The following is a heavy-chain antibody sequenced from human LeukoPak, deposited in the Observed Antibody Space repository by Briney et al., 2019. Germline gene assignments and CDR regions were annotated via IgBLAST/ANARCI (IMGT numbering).Heavy chain of an antibody. V-gene: IGHV1-69*05. CDR3: ARGSYCGGDCYSFHFDY. CDR1: GYTFTGYY. D-gene: IGHD2-21*02. Sequence: GASVKVSCKASGYTFTGYYMHWVRQAPGQGLEWMGRIIPIFGTANYAQKFQGRVTITTDESTSTAYMELSSLRSEDTAVYYCARGSYCGGDCYSFHFDYWGQGTLVTVSS. CDR2: IIPIFGTA. J-gene: IGHJ4*02.